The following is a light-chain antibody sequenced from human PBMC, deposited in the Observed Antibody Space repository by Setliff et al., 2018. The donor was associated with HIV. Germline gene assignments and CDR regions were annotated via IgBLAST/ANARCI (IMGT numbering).Light chain of an antibody. Sequence: SVLTQPPSASGTPGQRVTISCSGSSSNIGVNIVNWYQHLPGTAPKLLIYNINQRPSGVPDRFSGSKSGTSASLAISGLQPEDEADYYCAAWDNSLKGYVFGSGTKVTVL. J-gene: IGLJ1*01. CDR3: AAWDNSLKGYV. CDR1: SSNIGVNI. CDR2: NIN. V-gene: IGLV1-44*01.